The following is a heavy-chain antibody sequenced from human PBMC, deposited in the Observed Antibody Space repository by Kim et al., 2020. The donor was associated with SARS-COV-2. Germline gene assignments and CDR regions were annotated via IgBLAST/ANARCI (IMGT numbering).Heavy chain of an antibody. V-gene: IGHV3-48*01. Sequence: GGSLRLSCGASGFTVRDYSMNWVRQAPGKGLEWLVKINRDTWYSSTFSANSVKGRFTISRDETTNSLHLQMNRLRAEDTALYYCVSDHMYVFDFCAQG. CDR2: INRDTWYSST. J-gene: IGHJ3*01. D-gene: IGHD2-8*01. CDR1: GFTVRDYS. CDR3: VSDHMYVFDF.